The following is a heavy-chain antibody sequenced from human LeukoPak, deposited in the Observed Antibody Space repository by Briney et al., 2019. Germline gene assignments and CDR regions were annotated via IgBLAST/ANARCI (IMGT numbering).Heavy chain of an antibody. CDR1: GGSISNYY. V-gene: IGHV4-59*08. CDR3: ARQSRY. D-gene: IGHD5/OR15-5a*01. J-gene: IGHJ4*02. Sequence: SETLSLTCTVSGGSISNYYWSWIRQPPGKGLEWIGYIYYSGSTNYNPSLKSRVTISVDTSKNQFSLKLNSVTAADTAVYYCARQSRYWGQGTLVTVSS. CDR2: IYYSGST.